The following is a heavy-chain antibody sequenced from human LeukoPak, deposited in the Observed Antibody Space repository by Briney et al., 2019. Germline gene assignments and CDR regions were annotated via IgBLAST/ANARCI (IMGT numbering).Heavy chain of an antibody. CDR1: GGSISRTNW. V-gene: IGHV4-4*02. D-gene: IGHD1-26*01. J-gene: IGHJ4*02. CDR3: SRESGAFSPFGY. CDR2: ISLSGHT. Sequence: PSETLSLTCDVSGGSISRTNWWSWVRQSPGQGLEWIGEISLSGHTNYNPSLQSRVTMSLDESKNQVSLDLAYVTDADTAVYYCSRESGAFSPFGYWGQGTLVTVHS.